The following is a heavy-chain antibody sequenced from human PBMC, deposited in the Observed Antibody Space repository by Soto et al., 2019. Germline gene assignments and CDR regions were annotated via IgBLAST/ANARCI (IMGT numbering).Heavy chain of an antibody. CDR1: GFTFSSYA. CDR2: ISYDGSNK. D-gene: IGHD3-10*01. Sequence: GGSLRLSCAASGFTFSSYAMHWVRQAPGKGLEWVAVISYDGSNKYYADSVKGRFTISRDDSKNTLCLQMNSLRAEDTAVYYCARDGSRWFGELLSDAFDIWGQGTMVTVSS. J-gene: IGHJ3*02. V-gene: IGHV3-30-3*01. CDR3: ARDGSRWFGELLSDAFDI.